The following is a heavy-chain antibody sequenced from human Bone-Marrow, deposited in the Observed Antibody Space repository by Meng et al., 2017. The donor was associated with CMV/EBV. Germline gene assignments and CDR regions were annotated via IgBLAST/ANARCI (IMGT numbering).Heavy chain of an antibody. J-gene: IGHJ4*02. D-gene: IGHD5-12*01. CDR3: ASGGWLPDY. Sequence: GGSLRLSCTASGFTFSSYGMHWVRQAPGKGLEWVGIINPSGGSTSYAQKFQGRVTMTRDTSTSTVYMELSSLRSEDTAVYYCASGGWLPDYWGQGTLVTVSS. CDR1: GFTFSSYG. V-gene: IGHV1-46*01. CDR2: INPSGGST.